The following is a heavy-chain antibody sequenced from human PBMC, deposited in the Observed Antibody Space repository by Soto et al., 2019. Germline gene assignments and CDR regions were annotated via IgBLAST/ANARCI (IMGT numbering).Heavy chain of an antibody. J-gene: IGHJ3*02. V-gene: IGHV3-21*06. CDR3: ARDRCSGGSCYRTYAFDI. CDR1: GFNFSTYT. Sequence: EVLLVESGGGLVKPGGSLRLSCAASGFNFSTYTMNWVRQAPGKGLEWVSSISSSNRYIYYADSVKGRFTISRDDAKNSLYLQMNSLRAEDTAVYYCARDRCSGGSCYRTYAFDIWGQGTLVTFSS. D-gene: IGHD2-15*01. CDR2: ISSSNRYI.